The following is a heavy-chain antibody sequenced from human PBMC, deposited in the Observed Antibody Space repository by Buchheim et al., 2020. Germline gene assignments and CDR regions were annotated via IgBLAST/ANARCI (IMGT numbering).Heavy chain of an antibody. Sequence: QVQLQESGPGLVKPSGTLSLTCAVSGGSISSSNWWSWVRQPPGKGLEWIGELSHSWSTNYNPSLQSRVTISVDKSKNQFSPKLSWVSAADTAVYYCASRVRGVITYFDYWGQGTL. J-gene: IGHJ4*02. CDR3: ASRVRGVITYFDY. D-gene: IGHD3-10*01. V-gene: IGHV4-4*02. CDR1: GGSISSSNW. CDR2: LSHSWST.